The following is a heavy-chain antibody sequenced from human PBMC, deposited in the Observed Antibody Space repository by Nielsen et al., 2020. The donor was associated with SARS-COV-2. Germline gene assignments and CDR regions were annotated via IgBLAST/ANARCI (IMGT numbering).Heavy chain of an antibody. CDR3: ARDRQYYDILTGYVHEFYYYYYYGMDV. CDR1: GFTFSSYG. CDR2: IWYDGSNK. Sequence: GESLKISCAASGFTFSSYGMHWVRQAPGKGLEWVAVIWYDGSNKYYADSVKGRFTISRDNSKNTLYLQMNSLRAEDTAVYYCARDRQYYDILTGYVHEFYYYYYYGMDVWGQGTTVTVSS. J-gene: IGHJ6*02. D-gene: IGHD3-9*01. V-gene: IGHV3-33*08.